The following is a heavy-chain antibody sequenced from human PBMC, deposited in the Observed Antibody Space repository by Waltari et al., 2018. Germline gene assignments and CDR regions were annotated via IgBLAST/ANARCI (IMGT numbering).Heavy chain of an antibody. CDR1: GFTFSRYA. V-gene: IGHV3-30*01. CDR3: AKDGSRSMIDRMGY. Sequence: QVQLVESGGGVVQPGRSLRLSCAASGFTFSRYAMHWVRQAPGKGLEWVAVISYDGSNKYYADSVKGRFTISRDNSKNTLYLQMNSLRAEDTAVYYCAKDGSRSMIDRMGYWGQGTLVTVSS. J-gene: IGHJ4*02. D-gene: IGHD3-22*01. CDR2: ISYDGSNK.